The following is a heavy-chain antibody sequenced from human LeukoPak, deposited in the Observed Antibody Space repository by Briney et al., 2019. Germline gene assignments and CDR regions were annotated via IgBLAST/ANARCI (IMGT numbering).Heavy chain of an antibody. CDR2: INPSAGRT. CDR3: ARDHSYLFDY. V-gene: IGHV1-46*01. J-gene: IGHJ4*02. D-gene: IGHD3-16*02. CDR1: GYTFTSYY. Sequence: ASVKVSCKASGYTFTSYYMHWVRQAPGQGLEWMGIINPSAGRTSFVQKFQGRVTMTRDTSTSTVYMELSSLRSEDTAVYYCARDHSYLFDYWGQGTLVTVS.